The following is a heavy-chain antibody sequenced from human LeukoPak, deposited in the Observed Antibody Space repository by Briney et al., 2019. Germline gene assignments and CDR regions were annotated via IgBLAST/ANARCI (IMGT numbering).Heavy chain of an antibody. CDR1: GGSISSGTHY. V-gene: IGHV4-31*03. Sequence: SETLSLTCTDSGGSISSGTHYYNWIRQHPGKGLEWIGYIYYTGITSYNPSLKSRVTMSVDTSMNQVSLKVTSLTAADTAVYYCAASSGVTLGRFWGQGALVTVSS. D-gene: IGHD3-16*01. CDR3: AASSGVTLGRF. J-gene: IGHJ4*02. CDR2: IYYTGIT.